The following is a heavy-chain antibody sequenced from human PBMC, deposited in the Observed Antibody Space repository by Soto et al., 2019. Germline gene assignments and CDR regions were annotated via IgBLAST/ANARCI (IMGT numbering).Heavy chain of an antibody. J-gene: IGHJ4*02. CDR1: GFTFSGKG. Sequence: GGSLRLSCAASGFTFSGKGMHWVRQAPGKGLEWVALISPDGSQIFYADSVKGRFTISRDNSKNTLYVQMNSLRVEDTAVYYCAKEGNRVRGPDYWGQGTLVTSPQ. CDR3: AKEGNRVRGPDY. D-gene: IGHD3-10*01. CDR2: ISPDGSQI. V-gene: IGHV3-30-3*01.